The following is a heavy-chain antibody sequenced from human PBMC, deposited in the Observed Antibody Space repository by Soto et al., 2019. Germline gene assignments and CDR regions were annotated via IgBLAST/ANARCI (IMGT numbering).Heavy chain of an antibody. V-gene: IGHV3-30-3*01. CDR3: ARDKGPGELEINFDY. Sequence: QVQLVESGGGVVQPGRSLRLSCAASGFTFSSYAMHWVRQAPGKGQEWVAVISYDGSNKYYADSVKGRFTISRDNSKNTLYLQMNSLRAEDTAVYYCARDKGPGELEINFDYWGQGTLVTVSS. D-gene: IGHD1-26*01. CDR2: ISYDGSNK. CDR1: GFTFSSYA. J-gene: IGHJ4*02.